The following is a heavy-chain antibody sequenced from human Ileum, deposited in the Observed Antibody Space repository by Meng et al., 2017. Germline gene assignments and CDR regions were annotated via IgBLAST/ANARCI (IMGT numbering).Heavy chain of an antibody. D-gene: IGHD3-10*01. J-gene: IGHJ5*02. Sequence: EGMGIMYPGDSRTSYSPSFQGQVTMSADKSISTAYLQWSSLEASDTAMYFCARFGGRILSNNWFDLWGQGTLVTVSS. V-gene: IGHV5-51*01. CDR3: ARFGGRILSNNWFDL. CDR2: MYPGDSRT.